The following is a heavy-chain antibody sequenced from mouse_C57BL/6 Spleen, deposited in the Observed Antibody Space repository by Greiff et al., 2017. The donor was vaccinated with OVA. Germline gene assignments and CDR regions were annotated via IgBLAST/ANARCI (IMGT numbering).Heavy chain of an antibody. CDR1: GFSLTSYG. CDR3: ARHEGGGAQAWFAY. CDR2: IWSDGST. V-gene: IGHV2-6-1*01. D-gene: IGHD3-2*02. Sequence: VQLQESGPGLVAPSQSLSITCTVSGFSLTSYGVHWVRQPPGKGLEWLVVIWSDGSTTYNSALKSRLSLSKDNSKSQVFLKMNSLQTDDTAMYYGARHEGGGAQAWFAYWGQGTLVTVSA. J-gene: IGHJ3*01.